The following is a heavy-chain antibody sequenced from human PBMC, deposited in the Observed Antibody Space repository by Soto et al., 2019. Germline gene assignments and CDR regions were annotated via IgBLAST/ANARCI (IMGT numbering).Heavy chain of an antibody. V-gene: IGHV4-34*01. D-gene: IGHD6-13*01. J-gene: IGHJ4*02. Sequence: PSETLSLTCAVYGGSFSVYYWSWIRQPPGKGLEWIGEINHSGTTNYNPSLKSRVTISVDTSKNQLSLKLSSVTAADTAVYYCARGLAGRSSSWYDYWGQGTLVTVSS. CDR2: INHSGTT. CDR1: GGSFSVYY. CDR3: ARGLAGRSSSWYDY.